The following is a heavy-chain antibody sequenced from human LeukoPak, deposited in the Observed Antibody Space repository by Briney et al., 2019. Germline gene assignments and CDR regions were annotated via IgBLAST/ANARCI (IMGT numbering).Heavy chain of an antibody. CDR3: ARADYGDYVYAFEI. CDR2: IYHSGST. Sequence: PSETLSLTCAVSGGSISSSNWWSWVRQPPGKGLEWIGEIYHSGSTNYNPSLKSRVTISVDKSKNQFSLKLSSVTAADTAVYYCARADYGDYVYAFEIWGQGTMVTVSS. J-gene: IGHJ3*02. V-gene: IGHV4-4*02. CDR1: GGSISSSNW. D-gene: IGHD4-17*01.